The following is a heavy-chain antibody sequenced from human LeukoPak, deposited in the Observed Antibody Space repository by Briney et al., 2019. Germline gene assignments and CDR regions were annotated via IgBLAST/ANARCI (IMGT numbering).Heavy chain of an antibody. J-gene: IGHJ6*03. CDR2: IYYSGST. D-gene: IGHD6-6*01. V-gene: IGHV4-59*01. CDR3: ARARQNYYYYYYMDV. CDR1: GGSISSYY. Sequence: SETLSLTCTVSGGSISSYYWSWIRQPPGKGLEWIGYIYYSGSTNYNPSLKSRVTISVDTSKNQFSLKLSSVTAADTAVYYCARARQNYYYYYYMDVWGKGTTVTVSS.